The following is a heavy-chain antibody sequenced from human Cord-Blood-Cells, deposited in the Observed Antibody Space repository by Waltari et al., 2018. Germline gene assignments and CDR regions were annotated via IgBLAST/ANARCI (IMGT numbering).Heavy chain of an antibody. D-gene: IGHD3-10*01. J-gene: IGHJ4*02. CDR1: GGSISSSSYY. Sequence: QLQLQESGPGLVKPSETLSLTCPVSGGSISSSSYYWGWLRQPPGKGLEWIGSIYYSGSTYDNPSLKSRVTISVDTSKNQFSLKLSSVTAADTAVYYCARRVGSGSYYNLIFDYWGQGTLVTVSS. CDR2: IYYSGST. CDR3: ARRVGSGSYYNLIFDY. V-gene: IGHV4-39*07.